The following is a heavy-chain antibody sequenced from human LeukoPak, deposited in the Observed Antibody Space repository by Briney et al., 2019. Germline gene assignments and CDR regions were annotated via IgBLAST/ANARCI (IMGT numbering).Heavy chain of an antibody. J-gene: IGHJ3*02. CDR2: INSGGST. V-gene: IGHV3-66*02. Sequence: GGSLRLSCAASGFTVSTNYMSWVRQAPGKGLEWVSLINSGGSTYYADSVKCRFTFSRDNSKNTVYLQMNSLRAEDTAVYYCAKDRIAGHDTFDIWGQRTVVTVSS. CDR1: GFTVSTNY. D-gene: IGHD6-13*01. CDR3: AKDRIAGHDTFDI.